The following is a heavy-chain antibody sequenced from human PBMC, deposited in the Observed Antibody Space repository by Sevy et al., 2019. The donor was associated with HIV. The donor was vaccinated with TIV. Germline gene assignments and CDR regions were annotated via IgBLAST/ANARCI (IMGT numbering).Heavy chain of an antibody. CDR1: GGSISSSSYY. D-gene: IGHD3-10*01. J-gene: IGHJ6*02. V-gene: IGHV4-39*01. Sequence: SETLSLTCTVSGGSISSSSYYGGWIRQSPGKGLEWIGSIYYSGSTYYNPSLKSRVTISVDTSKNQFSLKLSSVTAADTAVYYCARLPYGMGSGSYYVDVWGQGTTVTVSS. CDR3: ARLPYGMGSGSYYVDV. CDR2: IYYSGST.